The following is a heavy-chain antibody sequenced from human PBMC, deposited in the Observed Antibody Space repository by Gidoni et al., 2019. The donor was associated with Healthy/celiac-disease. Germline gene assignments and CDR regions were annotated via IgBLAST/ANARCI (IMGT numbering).Heavy chain of an antibody. D-gene: IGHD6-19*01. CDR2: SYYSGRT. Sequence: LSLTCTVSGGSISSSSYYWGWSRQPPGKGLEWIGSSYYSGRTYYNPSLKSRVTISVDTSKNQFSLKLSSVTAADTAVYYCVVLGSGWYPYFDYWGQGTLVTVSS. J-gene: IGHJ4*02. CDR1: GGSISSSSYY. CDR3: VVLGSGWYPYFDY. V-gene: IGHV4-39*01.